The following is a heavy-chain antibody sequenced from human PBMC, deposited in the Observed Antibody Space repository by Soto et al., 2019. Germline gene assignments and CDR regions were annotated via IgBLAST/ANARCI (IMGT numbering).Heavy chain of an antibody. Sequence: ASVKVSCKASGYTFTSYYMHWVRQAPGQGLEWMGIINPSGGSTSYAQKFQGRVTMTRDTSTSTVYMELSSLRSEDTAVYYCARGNDFWSGYTSSPDTGRPYNWFDPWGQGTLVTVSS. CDR3: ARGNDFWSGYTSSPDTGRPYNWFDP. CDR1: GYTFTSYY. J-gene: IGHJ5*02. V-gene: IGHV1-46*01. D-gene: IGHD3-3*01. CDR2: INPSGGST.